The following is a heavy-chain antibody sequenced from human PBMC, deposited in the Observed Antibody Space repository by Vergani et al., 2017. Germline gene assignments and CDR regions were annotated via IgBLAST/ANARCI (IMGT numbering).Heavy chain of an antibody. J-gene: IGHJ4*02. V-gene: IGHV1-46*01. Sequence: QVQLVQSGAEVKKPGASVKVSCKASGYTFTSYYMHWVRQAPGQGLEWMGIINPSGGSTSYAQKFQGRVTMTRDTSTSTVYMELSSLRSEDTAVYYCARKHPYCSSTSCYAFDYWGQGTLVTGSS. CDR2: INPSGGST. D-gene: IGHD2-2*01. CDR3: ARKHPYCSSTSCYAFDY. CDR1: GYTFTSYY.